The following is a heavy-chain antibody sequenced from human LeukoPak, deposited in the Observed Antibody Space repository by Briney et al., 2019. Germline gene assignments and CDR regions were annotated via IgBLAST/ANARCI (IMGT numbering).Heavy chain of an antibody. J-gene: IGHJ4*02. CDR1: GYTFTSYY. CDR3: AKAPPVVVAAIGAYFDY. Sequence: ASVKVSCKASGYTFTSYYMHWVRQAPGKGLEWVSAISGSGGSTYYADSVKGRFTISRDNSKNTLYLQMNSLRAEDTAVYYCAKAPPVVVAAIGAYFDYWGQGTLGTVSS. V-gene: IGHV3-23*01. D-gene: IGHD2-15*01. CDR2: ISGSGGST.